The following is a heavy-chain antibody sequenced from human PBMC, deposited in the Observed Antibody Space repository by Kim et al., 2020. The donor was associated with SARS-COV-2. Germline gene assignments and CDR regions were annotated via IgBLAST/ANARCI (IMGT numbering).Heavy chain of an antibody. CDR3: ARPIVGATNWFDP. Sequence: GGSLRLSCAASGFTFSSYSMNWVRQAPGKGLEWVSYISSSSTIYYADSVKGRFTISRDNAKNSLYLQMNSLRAEDTAVYYCARPIVGATNWFDPWGQGTLVTVSS. CDR1: GFTFSSYS. D-gene: IGHD1-26*01. CDR2: ISSSSTI. V-gene: IGHV3-48*04. J-gene: IGHJ5*02.